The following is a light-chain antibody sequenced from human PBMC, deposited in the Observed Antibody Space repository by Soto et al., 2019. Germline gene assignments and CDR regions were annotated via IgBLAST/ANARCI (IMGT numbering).Light chain of an antibody. CDR3: QQYGTSPSWT. J-gene: IGKJ1*01. CDR1: QSISSNT. Sequence: ENVLTQSPGTLSLSPGERATLSCRASQSISSNTLAWYQQKPGQAPRLLMYGASTRATGIPDRFSGSGSGTDFTLTVSRLEPDDFAVYYCQQYGTSPSWTFGQGTKVDIK. V-gene: IGKV3-20*01. CDR2: GAS.